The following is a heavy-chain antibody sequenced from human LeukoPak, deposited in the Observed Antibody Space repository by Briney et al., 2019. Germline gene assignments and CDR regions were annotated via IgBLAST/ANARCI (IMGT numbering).Heavy chain of an antibody. D-gene: IGHD2-21*01. CDR3: ARDCGDT. Sequence: PSETLSLTCTVTGGSISSYYWSWIRQPPGKGLEWIGDIYYIGSTNYNPSLKSRVTISVDTPKNQLSLKLSSVTAADRAVYYCARDCGDTWGQGTLVTVSS. J-gene: IGHJ5*02. V-gene: IGHV4-59*01. CDR1: GGSISSYY. CDR2: IYYIGST.